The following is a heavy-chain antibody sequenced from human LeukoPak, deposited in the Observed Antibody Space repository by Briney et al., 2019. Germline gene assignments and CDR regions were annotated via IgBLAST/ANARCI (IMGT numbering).Heavy chain of an antibody. CDR3: ARGGDIVVQNEYFQH. D-gene: IGHD2-2*01. V-gene: IGHV1-2*02. Sequence: ASVKVSCKASGYTFTGYYMHWVRQAPGQGLEWMGWINPNSGGTNYAQKFQGRVTMTRDTSISTAYMELSRLRSDDTAVYYCARGGDIVVQNEYFQHWGQGTLVTVSS. J-gene: IGHJ1*01. CDR1: GYTFTGYY. CDR2: INPNSGGT.